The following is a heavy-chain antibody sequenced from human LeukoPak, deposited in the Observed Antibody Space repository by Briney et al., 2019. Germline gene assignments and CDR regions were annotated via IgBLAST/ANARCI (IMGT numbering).Heavy chain of an antibody. J-gene: IGHJ4*02. V-gene: IGHV3-15*01. D-gene: IGHD2-2*03. CDR1: GFTFINSW. Sequence: GGSLRLSCAASGFTFINSWMTWVRQAPGKGLEWVGRIRSTPDGGATDYAAPVKGRFTISRDDSKNTLYLQMSSLRTEDTAVYYCATDLHFGYCTATSCANYWGQGTLVTVSS. CDR2: IRSTPDGGAT. CDR3: ATDLHFGYCTATSCANY.